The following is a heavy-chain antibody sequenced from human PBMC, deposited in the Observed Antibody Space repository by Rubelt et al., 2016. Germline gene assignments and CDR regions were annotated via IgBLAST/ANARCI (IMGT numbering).Heavy chain of an antibody. CDR1: GGSFSGYY. J-gene: IGHJ6*03. CDR3: ARDQWADTPYYMDV. Sequence: QVQLQQWGAGLLKPSETLSLTCAVYGGSFSGYYWSWIRQPPGKGLEWIGYIYYSGSTNYNTSLKSRVTISVDTSKNQCSLKLSSVTAEDTAVYYCARDQWADTPYYMDVWGKGTTVTVSS. D-gene: IGHD2-15*01. CDR2: IYYSGST. V-gene: IGHV4-34*11.